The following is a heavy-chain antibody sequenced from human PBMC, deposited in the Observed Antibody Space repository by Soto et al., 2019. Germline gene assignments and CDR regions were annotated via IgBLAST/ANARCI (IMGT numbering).Heavy chain of an antibody. CDR1: GGTFSSYS. V-gene: IGHV1-69*01. J-gene: IGHJ4*02. CDR2: IIPIFGTA. D-gene: IGHD1-26*01. Sequence: QVQLVQSGAEVKKPGSSVKVSCKASGGTFSSYSINWVRQAPGQGLEWMGEIIPIFGTANYAQKFQGRVTIPADESTSTAYMELSSLRSEGTAVYYCARDGGRHSGGMDYWGQGTLVTVSS. CDR3: ARDGGRHSGGMDY.